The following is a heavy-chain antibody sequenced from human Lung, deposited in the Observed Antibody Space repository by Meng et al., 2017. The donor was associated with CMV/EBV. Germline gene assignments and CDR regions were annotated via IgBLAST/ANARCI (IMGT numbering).Heavy chain of an antibody. CDR2: ISCNSGNM. D-gene: IGHD3-3*01. Sequence: SLKISCVASGFTFDDHAMHWVRQAPGKGLEWVSGISCNSGNMGYAASVKGRFTISRDNAKRSLYLQMNGLRAEDTAVYYCSRNYEFWSGYVMDVWGQGXTVTVSS. CDR3: SRNYEFWSGYVMDV. CDR1: GFTFDDHA. V-gene: IGHV3-9*01. J-gene: IGHJ6*02.